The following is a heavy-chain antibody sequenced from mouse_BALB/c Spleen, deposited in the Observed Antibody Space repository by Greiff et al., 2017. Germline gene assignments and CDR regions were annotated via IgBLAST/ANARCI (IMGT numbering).Heavy chain of an antibody. V-gene: IGHV1-87*01. J-gene: IGHJ3*01. CDR1: GYTFTSYW. Sequence: VKLQESGAELARPGASVKLSCKASGYTFTSYWMQWVKQRPGQGLEWIGAIYPGDGDTRYTQKFKGKATLTADKSSSTAYMQLSSLASEDSAVYYCARDYRGFAYWGQGTLVTVSA. D-gene: IGHD2-14*01. CDR2: IYPGDGDT. CDR3: ARDYRGFAY.